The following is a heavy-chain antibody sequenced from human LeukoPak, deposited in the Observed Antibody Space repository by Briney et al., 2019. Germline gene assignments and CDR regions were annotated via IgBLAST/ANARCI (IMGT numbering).Heavy chain of an antibody. V-gene: IGHV4-4*02. D-gene: IGHD3-22*01. CDR1: GGSISSSNW. CDR3: ARHSRYDSSGCYYFDY. Sequence: SGTLSLTCAVSGGSISSSNWWSWIRQPPGKGLEWIGEIYHSGSTNYNPSLKSRVTISVDKSKTQFSLKLSSVTAADTAVYYCARHSRYDSSGCYYFDYWGQGTLVTVSS. CDR2: IYHSGST. J-gene: IGHJ4*02.